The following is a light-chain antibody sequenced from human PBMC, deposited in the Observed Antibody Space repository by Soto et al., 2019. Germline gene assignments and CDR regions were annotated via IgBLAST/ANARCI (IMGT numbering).Light chain of an antibody. V-gene: IGKV1-39*01. CDR2: SAS. Sequence: DIQMTQSPSSLSASVGDRVSITCRASESITTYLNWYQKTPGKAPKVLIYSASSLQSGVPSRFSGSGSGTXFXXXXXXXXXXDXATYYCQQSYSTPRTFGQGTKVEXX. CDR3: QQSYSTPRT. J-gene: IGKJ1*01. CDR1: ESITTY.